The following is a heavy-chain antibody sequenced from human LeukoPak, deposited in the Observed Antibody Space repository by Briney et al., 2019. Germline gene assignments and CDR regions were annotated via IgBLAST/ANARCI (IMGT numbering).Heavy chain of an antibody. CDR1: GFTFYSYV. V-gene: IGHV3-23*01. D-gene: IGHD4-17*01. CDR3: AKDQAAYGDYDFDY. Sequence: PGGSLRLSCVASGFTFYSYVMSWGRQAPGKGLEWVSSISGSGDRTYYTDSVKRRFTISRDNSRNTVYLQMNSLRAEDTAVYYCAKDQAAYGDYDFDYWGQGTLVTVST. CDR2: ISGSGDRT. J-gene: IGHJ4*02.